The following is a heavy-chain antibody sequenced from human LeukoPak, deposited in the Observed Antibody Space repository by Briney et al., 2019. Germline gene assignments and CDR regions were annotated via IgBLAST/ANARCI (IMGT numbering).Heavy chain of an antibody. D-gene: IGHD5-18*01. CDR3: AKYLGKYSYGYSGLAY. CDR1: GFTFSSCS. J-gene: IGHJ4*02. V-gene: IGHV3-23*01. Sequence: GGSLRLSCAASGFTFSSCSMTWVRQAPGKGLEWVSSLSGSGASTFYTDSVKGRFTISRDNSKNTLSLQRSSLRGEDTAVYFCAKYLGKYSYGYSGLAYWGKGTLVTVSS. CDR2: LSGSGAST.